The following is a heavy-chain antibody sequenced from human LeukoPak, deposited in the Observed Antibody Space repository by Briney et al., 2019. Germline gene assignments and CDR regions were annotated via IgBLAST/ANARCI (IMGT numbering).Heavy chain of an antibody. CDR1: GYMFTSYY. CDR2: INPSGDTT. Sequence: GASVKVSCKASGYMFTSYYIHWVRQAPGQGLEWMGVINPSGDTTSYAQNFQGRVTMTRDTSTSTVYMQLSSLRSEDTAVYYCARVGAGTTPQLLYWGQGTLVTVSS. D-gene: IGHD6-13*01. J-gene: IGHJ4*02. CDR3: ARVGAGTTPQLLY. V-gene: IGHV1-46*01.